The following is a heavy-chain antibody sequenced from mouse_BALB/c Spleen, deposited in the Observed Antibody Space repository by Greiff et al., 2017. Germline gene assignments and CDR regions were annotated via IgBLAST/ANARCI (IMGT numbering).Heavy chain of an antibody. Sequence: VMLVESGGGLVKLGGSLKLSCAASGFTFSSYYMTWVRQTPEKRLELVAAINSNGGSTYYPDTVKGRFTISRDNAKNTLYLQMSSLKSEDTALNYCARQGDYYRYDWFAYWGQGTLVTVSA. CDR3: ARQGDYYRYDWFAY. D-gene: IGHD2-14*01. CDR1: GFTFSSYY. J-gene: IGHJ3*01. CDR2: INSNGGST. V-gene: IGHV5-6-2*01.